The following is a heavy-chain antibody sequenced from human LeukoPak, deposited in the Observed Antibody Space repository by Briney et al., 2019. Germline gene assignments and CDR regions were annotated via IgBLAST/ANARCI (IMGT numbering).Heavy chain of an antibody. D-gene: IGHD3-10*01. CDR1: GFSISNYY. CDR3: VRSIAVRGGRHGAFGY. Sequence: AETLSLPCTVTGFSISNYYWTWIRQPPGKDLEGIGYISHSGRTSYNPPLESRIPISEDTAKNQNPLKLRSVSAADPGFYYCVRSIAVRGGRHGAFGYWGQGSLVTVSS. CDR2: ISHSGRT. J-gene: IGHJ4*02. V-gene: IGHV4-59*01.